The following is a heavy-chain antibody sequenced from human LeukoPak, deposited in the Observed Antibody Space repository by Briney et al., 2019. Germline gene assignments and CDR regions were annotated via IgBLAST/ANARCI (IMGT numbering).Heavy chain of an antibody. CDR3: ARGTSGTFKSFDY. V-gene: IGHV3-53*01. Sequence: GGSLRLSCAASGFTVSSNYMSWVRQAPGKRLEWVSVIYSGGSTYYADSVKGRFTISRDNSNNTLYLQINSLRAEDTAVYYCARGTSGTFKSFDYWGQGTLVTVSS. CDR1: GFTVSSNY. D-gene: IGHD1-26*01. J-gene: IGHJ4*02. CDR2: IYSGGST.